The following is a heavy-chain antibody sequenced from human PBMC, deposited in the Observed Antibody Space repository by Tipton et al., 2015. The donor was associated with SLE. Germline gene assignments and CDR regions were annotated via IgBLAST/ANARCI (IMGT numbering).Heavy chain of an antibody. CDR1: GFTFSNYE. J-gene: IGHJ2*01. V-gene: IGHV3-48*03. D-gene: IGHD7-27*01. CDR3: ARAYWGGWYFDL. CDR2: ISTSGSTI. Sequence: GSLRLSCAASGFTFSNYEMNWVRQAPGKGLEWVSYISTSGSTIYYADSVKGRFTISRDNAKNSLSLQMNSLRAEDTAVYYCARAYWGGWYFDLWGRGTLVTVSS.